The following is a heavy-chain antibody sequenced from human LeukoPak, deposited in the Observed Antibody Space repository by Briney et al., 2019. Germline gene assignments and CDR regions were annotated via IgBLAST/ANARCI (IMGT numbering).Heavy chain of an antibody. J-gene: IGHJ4*02. CDR3: ASPNRNYFDY. CDR1: GFTFSSYW. D-gene: IGHD1-14*01. V-gene: IGHV3-74*01. Sequence: GGSLRLSCAASGFTFSSYWMHWVRQAPGKGLVWVSRINSDESSTSYADSVKGRFTISRDNAKDTLYLQMNSLRAEDTAVYYCASPNRNYFDYWGQGTLVTVSS. CDR2: INSDESST.